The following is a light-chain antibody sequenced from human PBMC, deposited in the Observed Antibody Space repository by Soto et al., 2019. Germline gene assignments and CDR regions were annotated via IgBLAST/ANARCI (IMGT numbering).Light chain of an antibody. Sequence: HSVLPQPAAVSGSPGQSITISCTGTSSDVVGYNYVYLXQQHPGKAPKLTIYEVSNRPSRGSNRFSGSKSGNTASLTISGLQAEDDAEYYCSSYTSTSTRVSGTGTKVTVL. V-gene: IGLV2-14*01. CDR2: EVS. CDR3: SSYTSTSTRV. CDR1: SSDVVGYNY. J-gene: IGLJ1*01.